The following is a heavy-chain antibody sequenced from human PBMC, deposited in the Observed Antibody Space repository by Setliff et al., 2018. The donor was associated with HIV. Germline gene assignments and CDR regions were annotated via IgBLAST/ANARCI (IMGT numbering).Heavy chain of an antibody. V-gene: IGHV4-39*01. J-gene: IGHJ5*02. D-gene: IGHD3-22*01. Sequence: SETLSLTCTVSGGSISSNNYYWGWIRQPPGKGLEWIGSIYYSGSTFYNPSLKSRVTISVDTSKNQFSLKLSSVTAADAAVYYCASRVYYYDSSGYLREEGFDPWGQGTLVTVSS. CDR2: IYYSGST. CDR1: GGSISSNNYY. CDR3: ASRVYYYDSSGYLREEGFDP.